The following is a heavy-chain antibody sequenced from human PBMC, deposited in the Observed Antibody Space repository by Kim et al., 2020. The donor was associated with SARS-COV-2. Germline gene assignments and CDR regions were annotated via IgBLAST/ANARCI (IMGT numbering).Heavy chain of an antibody. D-gene: IGHD6-13*01. CDR3: ARGSAAAGTLFGY. J-gene: IGHJ4*02. V-gene: IGHV3-11*04. Sequence: YADSVEGRFPIAKANAKNSLYLQMSSLRAEDTAVYYCARGSAAAGTLFGYWGQGTLVTVSS.